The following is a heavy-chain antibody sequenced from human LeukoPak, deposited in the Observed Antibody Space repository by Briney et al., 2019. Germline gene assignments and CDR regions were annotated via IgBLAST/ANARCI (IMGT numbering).Heavy chain of an antibody. V-gene: IGHV1-2*02. CDR2: INPNSGGT. J-gene: IGHJ4*02. Sequence: ASVKVSCKASGYTFIGYYIHWVRQAPGQGLEWMGWINPNSGGTKYVQKFQGRVTMTRDTSINTAYMELSSLRSDDTAVYYCARGKVDSWGQGTLVTVSP. CDR1: GYTFIGYY. CDR3: ARGKVDS.